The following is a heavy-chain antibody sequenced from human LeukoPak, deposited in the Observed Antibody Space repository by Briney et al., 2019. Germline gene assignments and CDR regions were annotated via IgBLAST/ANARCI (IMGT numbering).Heavy chain of an antibody. CDR1: GFSVSTYG. J-gene: IGHJ5*02. Sequence: GGSLRLSCAVSGFSVSTYGMSWVRQVPGKGLQWVSVISVSGDTTCYADSVKGWIIISRDNSKNTLYLQMHSLRAEDTAVYYCAQGYSSGWYSSWGQGALVTVSS. V-gene: IGHV3-23*01. D-gene: IGHD6-19*01. CDR2: ISVSGDTT. CDR3: AQGYSSGWYSS.